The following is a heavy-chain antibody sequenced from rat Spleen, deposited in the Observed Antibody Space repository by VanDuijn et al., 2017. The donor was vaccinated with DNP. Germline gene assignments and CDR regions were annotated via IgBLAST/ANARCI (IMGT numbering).Heavy chain of an antibody. CDR3: VRPHYYYGSYPHY. V-gene: IGHV5-22*01. CDR2: ISYDGGNT. D-gene: IGHD1-12*02. Sequence: EIQLVGSGGGFVQPGRSLKLSCAASGFTFSDYYMAWVRQAPTKGLEWVAYISYDGGNTNYGDSVKGRFTISRDNAKSTLYLQMNSLRSEDTATYHCVRPHYYYGSYPHYWGQGVMVTVSS. CDR1: GFTFSDYY. J-gene: IGHJ2*01.